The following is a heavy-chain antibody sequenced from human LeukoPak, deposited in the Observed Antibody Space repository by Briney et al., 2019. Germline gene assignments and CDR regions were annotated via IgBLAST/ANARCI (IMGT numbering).Heavy chain of an antibody. CDR1: GFIFNNYA. CDR2: ISWNSGSI. CDR3: AKDNRRHYTSGPNPDSLH. D-gene: IGHD6-19*01. Sequence: GGSLRLSCAGSGFIFNNYAMHWVRHPPGKGLEWVSGISWNSGSIVYADSMKGRFTISRDNAKNSLYLQMNSLRVEDTAFYYCAKDNRRHYTSGPNPDSLHWGQGALVTVSS. J-gene: IGHJ4*02. V-gene: IGHV3-9*01.